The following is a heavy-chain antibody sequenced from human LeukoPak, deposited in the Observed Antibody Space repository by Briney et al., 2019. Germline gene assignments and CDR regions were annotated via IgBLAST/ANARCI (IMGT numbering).Heavy chain of an antibody. V-gene: IGHV3-53*01. CDR3: AELGITMIGGV. D-gene: IGHD3-10*02. J-gene: IGHJ6*04. CDR2: IYRGGNT. CDR1: GFTVSSKY. Sequence: GGSLRLSCAASGFTVSSKYMTWVRQAPGKGLEWVSVIYRGGNTYYADSVKGRFSISRDNSKNTVNLQMNSLRAEDTAVYYCAELGITMIGGVWGKGTTVTISS.